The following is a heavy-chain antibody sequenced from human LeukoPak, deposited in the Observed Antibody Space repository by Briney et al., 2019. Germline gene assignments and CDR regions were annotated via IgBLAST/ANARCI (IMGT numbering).Heavy chain of an antibody. J-gene: IGHJ4*02. CDR3: ARAPYSNYVNLDY. D-gene: IGHD4-11*01. CDR2: IRSKAFGGTT. CDR1: EFTFVDYA. V-gene: IGHV3-49*04. Sequence: SGGSLRLSCTGSEFTFVDYAMSWVRQAPGKGLEWIGFIRSKAFGGTTEYAASVKGRFTISRDDSTSIAYLQMNSLKTEDTAVYFCARAPYSNYVNLDYWGQGTLVTVSS.